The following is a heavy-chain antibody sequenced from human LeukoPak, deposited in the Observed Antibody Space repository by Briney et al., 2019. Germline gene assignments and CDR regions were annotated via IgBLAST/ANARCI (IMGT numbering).Heavy chain of an antibody. CDR3: ARASRGHDY. CDR2: IYYSGST. J-gene: IGHJ4*02. Sequence: PSETLSLTCTVSGGSISSSYWSWIRQPPGEGLEWIGYIYYSGSTNYNPSLKSRVTISVDTSKNQFSLKLTSVTAADTAVSYCARASRGHDYCGQGNLVIVSS. V-gene: IGHV4-59*01. D-gene: IGHD3-10*01. CDR1: GGSISSSY.